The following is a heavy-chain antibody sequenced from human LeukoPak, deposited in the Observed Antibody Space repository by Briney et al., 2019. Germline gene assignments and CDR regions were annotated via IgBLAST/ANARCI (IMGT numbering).Heavy chain of an antibody. CDR1: GFTFDDYA. CDR3: AHSGSWDSGWYVY. J-gene: IGHJ4*02. V-gene: IGHV3-9*01. D-gene: IGHD6-19*01. Sequence: GGSLRLSCAASGFTFDDYAMHWVRQAPGKGLEWVSGISWNSGSIGYADSVKGRFTISRDNAKNSLYLQMNSLRAEDTALYYCAHSGSWDSGWYVYWGQGTLVTVSS. CDR2: ISWNSGSI.